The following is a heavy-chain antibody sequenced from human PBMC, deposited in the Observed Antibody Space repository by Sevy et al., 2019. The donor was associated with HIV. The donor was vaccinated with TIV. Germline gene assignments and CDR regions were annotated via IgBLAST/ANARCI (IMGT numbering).Heavy chain of an antibody. CDR3: AKDPYDSSGYYLFDY. CDR1: GFTFSSYG. D-gene: IGHD3-22*01. Sequence: GGSLRLSCAASGFTFSSYGMHWVRQAPGKGLEWVAVISYDGSNKYYADSVKDRFTISRDNSKNTLYLQMNSLRAEDTAVYYCAKDPYDSSGYYLFDYWGQGTLVTVSS. CDR2: ISYDGSNK. V-gene: IGHV3-30*18. J-gene: IGHJ4*02.